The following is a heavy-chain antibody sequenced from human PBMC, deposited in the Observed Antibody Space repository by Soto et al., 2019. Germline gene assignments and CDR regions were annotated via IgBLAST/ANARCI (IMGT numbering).Heavy chain of an antibody. J-gene: IGHJ6*02. D-gene: IGHD6-6*01. V-gene: IGHV1-69*13. CDR2: IIPIFGTA. Sequence: SVTVSCKASGGTFSSYAICWVRQAPGQGLEWMGGIIPIFGTANYAQKFQGRVTITADESTSTAYMELSSLRSEDTAVYYCARGVEYSSSSGYYYYGMDVWGQGTTVTVSS. CDR1: GGTFSSYA. CDR3: ARGVEYSSSSGYYYYGMDV.